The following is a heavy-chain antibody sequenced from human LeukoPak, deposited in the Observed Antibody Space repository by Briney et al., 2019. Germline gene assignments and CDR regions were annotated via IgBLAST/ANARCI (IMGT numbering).Heavy chain of an antibody. D-gene: IGHD3-10*01. J-gene: IGHJ4*02. CDR1: GLSFYEYG. V-gene: IGHV3-9*01. CDR2: ISRNSDSI. CDR3: AKRGQGFDY. Sequence: GRSLRLSCAASGLSFYEYGMHWVRQAPGKGLEWVSGISRNSDSIAYADSVRGRFTISRDNAKNSLYLQMNSLRADDTAFYYCAKRGQGFDYWGQGTLVTVSS.